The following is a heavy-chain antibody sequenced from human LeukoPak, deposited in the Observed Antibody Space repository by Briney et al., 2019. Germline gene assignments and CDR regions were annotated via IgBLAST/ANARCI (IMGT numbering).Heavy chain of an antibody. D-gene: IGHD2-2*02. Sequence: TGESLKISCKGSGNSFTSYWIGWVRQMPGKGLEWMGIIYPGDSDTRYSPSFQGQVTISVDKSISTAYLQWSSLKASDTAMYYCARRLGDCSSTSCYTSYDAFDIWGQGTMVTVSS. V-gene: IGHV5-51*03. J-gene: IGHJ3*02. CDR3: ARRLGDCSSTSCYTSYDAFDI. CDR1: GNSFTSYW. CDR2: IYPGDSDT.